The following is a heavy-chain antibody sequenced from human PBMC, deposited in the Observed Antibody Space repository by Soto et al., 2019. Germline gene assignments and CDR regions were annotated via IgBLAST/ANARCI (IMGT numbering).Heavy chain of an antibody. CDR1: GFTFSNYG. CDR3: AKDHAPGPSHYYYMDV. Sequence: QVQLVESGGGVVQPGRSLRLSCVGFGFTFSNYGIHWVRQAPGKGLEWMAVISDDGDDTYSADSVKGRFTISRDNSKNTLYLQMNSLTAEDTAVYYCAKDHAPGPSHYYYMDVWGKGTTVTVSS. J-gene: IGHJ6*03. V-gene: IGHV3-30*18. D-gene: IGHD6-13*01. CDR2: ISDDGDDT.